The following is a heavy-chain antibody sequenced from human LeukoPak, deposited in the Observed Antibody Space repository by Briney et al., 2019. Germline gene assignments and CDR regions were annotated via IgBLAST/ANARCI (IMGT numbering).Heavy chain of an antibody. V-gene: IGHV4-30-2*01. CDR3: ARSPLRMPIDY. Sequence: PSETLSLTCAVSGGSISSGGYCWSWIRQPPGKGLEWIGYIYHSGSTYYNPSLKSRVTISVDTSKNQFSLKLSSVTAADTAVYYCARSPLRMPIDYWGQGTLVTVSS. CDR2: IYHSGST. D-gene: IGHD3-16*01. CDR1: GGSISSGGYC. J-gene: IGHJ4*02.